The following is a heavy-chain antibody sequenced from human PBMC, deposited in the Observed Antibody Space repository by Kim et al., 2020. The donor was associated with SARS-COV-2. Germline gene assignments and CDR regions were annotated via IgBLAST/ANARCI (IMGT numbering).Heavy chain of an antibody. Sequence: GGSLRLSCAASGFTISSYAMSWVRQAPGKGLEWVSAISGSGGSTYYADSVKGRFTISRDNSKNTLYLQMNSLRAEDTAVYYCAKVTPYYYDSSGYFDYWGQGTLVTVSS. J-gene: IGHJ4*02. D-gene: IGHD3-22*01. V-gene: IGHV3-23*01. CDR3: AKVTPYYYDSSGYFDY. CDR2: ISGSGGST. CDR1: GFTISSYA.